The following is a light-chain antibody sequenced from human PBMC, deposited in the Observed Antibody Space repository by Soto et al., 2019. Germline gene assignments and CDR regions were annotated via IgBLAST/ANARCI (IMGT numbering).Light chain of an antibody. J-gene: IGLJ2*01. CDR2: EVS. Sequence: QSALTQPPSASGSPGQSVTISCTGTSSDVGAYDYVSWYQQHPGKAPKLMIYEVSKRPSGVPDRFSGSKSGNTASLTVSGLQAGDEADYYCSSYAGSANYVVFGGGTQLTVL. V-gene: IGLV2-8*01. CDR3: SSYAGSANYVV. CDR1: SSDVGAYDY.